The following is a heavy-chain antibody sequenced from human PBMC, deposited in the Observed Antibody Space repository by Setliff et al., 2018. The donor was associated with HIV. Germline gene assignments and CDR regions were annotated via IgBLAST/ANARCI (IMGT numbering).Heavy chain of an antibody. CDR3: AKHECSGGCYYYMDV. J-gene: IGHJ6*03. CDR1: GFTFSDYY. CDR2: ISSSSRYT. D-gene: IGHD2-15*01. Sequence: AGGSLRLSCAASGFTFSDYYMSWIRQAPGKGLEWVSYISSSSRYTDYVDSVKGRFTISRDKSKNTLYLQLNSLRAEDTAVYYCAKHECSGGCYYYMDVWGKGIMVTVSS. V-gene: IGHV3-11*03.